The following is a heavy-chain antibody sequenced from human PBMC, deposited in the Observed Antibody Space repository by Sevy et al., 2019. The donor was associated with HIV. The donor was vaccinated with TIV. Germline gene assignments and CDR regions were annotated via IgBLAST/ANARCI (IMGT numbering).Heavy chain of an antibody. CDR1: GFTFSVYT. CDR2: ISRTTTT. Sequence: GGSLRLSCKVSGFTFSVYTMHWVRQAPGKGLEWVSSISRTTTTYYAGCVRGRFTISRDNAKNSLYLEMNSLRDDDTAVYYCAREAYYYDSREENWFDPWGQGTLVTVSS. CDR3: AREAYYYDSREENWFDP. V-gene: IGHV3-48*02. J-gene: IGHJ5*02. D-gene: IGHD3-22*01.